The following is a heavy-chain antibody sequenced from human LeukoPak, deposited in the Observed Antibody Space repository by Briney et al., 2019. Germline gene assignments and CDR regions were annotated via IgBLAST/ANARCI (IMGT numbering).Heavy chain of an antibody. CDR2: IYYSGST. D-gene: IGHD1-26*01. V-gene: IGHV4-30-4*01. Sequence: PSETLSLTCTVSGGSISSGDFYWSWIRQPPGKGLEWIGYIYYSGSTDYNPSLKSRVTISVDTSKNEFSLKLSSVTAADTAVYYCASGIVGATVAFDIWGQGTMVTVSS. CDR3: ASGIVGATVAFDI. CDR1: GGSISSGDFY. J-gene: IGHJ3*02.